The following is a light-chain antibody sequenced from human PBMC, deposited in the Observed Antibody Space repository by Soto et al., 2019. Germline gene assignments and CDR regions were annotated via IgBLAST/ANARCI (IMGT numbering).Light chain of an antibody. CDR3: QQRSNWPPRFT. Sequence: EIVLTQSPATLSLSPGERATLSCRASQSVSSYLAWYQQKPGQAPRLLIYDASNRATGIPPRFSGSGSGSGFTLTISSLEPEAFAVYYYQQRSNWPPRFTFGPGTKVDIK. CDR2: DAS. CDR1: QSVSSY. J-gene: IGKJ3*01. V-gene: IGKV3-11*01.